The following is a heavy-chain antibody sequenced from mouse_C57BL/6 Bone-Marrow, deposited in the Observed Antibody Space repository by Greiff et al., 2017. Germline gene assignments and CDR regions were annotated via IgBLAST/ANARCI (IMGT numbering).Heavy chain of an antibody. V-gene: IGHV1-4*01. CDR3: AISRFYYGNPAWFSY. J-gene: IGHJ3*01. CDR2: INPSSGYT. CDR1: GYTFTSYT. D-gene: IGHD2-1*01. Sequence: QVQLKQSGAELARPGASVKMSCKASGYTFTSYTMPWVKQRPGQGLEWIGDINPSSGYTKYNQKFTDKATLTADKSSSTAYMQLTSRTSEDSAVYYCAISRFYYGNPAWFSYWGQGTLVTVSA.